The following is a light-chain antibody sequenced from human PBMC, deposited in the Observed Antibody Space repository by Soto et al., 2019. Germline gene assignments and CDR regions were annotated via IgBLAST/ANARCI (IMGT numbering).Light chain of an antibody. CDR3: CSYAGTFTFV. V-gene: IGLV2-11*01. CDR1: SSDVGGYNY. Sequence: QSALTQPRSVSGSPGQSVTISCTGSSSDVGGYNYVSWYQKYPDRAPRLLIHDVNKRPSGVPDRFSGSKTGNVASLTLSGLQADDEADYYCCSYAGTFTFVFGTGTKVTVL. J-gene: IGLJ1*01. CDR2: DVN.